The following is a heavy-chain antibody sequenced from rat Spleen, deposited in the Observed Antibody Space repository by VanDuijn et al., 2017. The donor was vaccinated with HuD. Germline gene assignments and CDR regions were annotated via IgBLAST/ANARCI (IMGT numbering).Heavy chain of an antibody. CDR2: IKTDGGNT. V-gene: IGHV5S13*01. CDR3: AVAGFGY. Sequence: EVQLVESGGGLVQPGRSLKLSCEASGFTFSNYDMAWVRQAPTKGLEWVSSIKTDGGNTFYPDSVRGRFTISRDNAENTVYLQMNSLRSEDTATYYCAVAGFGYWGQGVMVTVSS. J-gene: IGHJ2*01. D-gene: IGHD4-3*01. CDR1: GFTFSNYD.